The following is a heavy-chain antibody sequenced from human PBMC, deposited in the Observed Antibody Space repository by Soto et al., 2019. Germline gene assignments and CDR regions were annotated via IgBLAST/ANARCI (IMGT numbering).Heavy chain of an antibody. V-gene: IGHV3-7*04. CDR1: GFTFSSYW. Sequence: GGSLRLSCAASGFTFSSYWMSWVRQAPGKGLEWVANIKQDGSGKYYVDSVKGRFTISRDNAKNSLYLQMNSLRAEDTAVYYCAREERLLWFGESWYYYGMDVGGQGTTVTVSS. D-gene: IGHD3-10*01. CDR2: IKQDGSGK. CDR3: AREERLLWFGESWYYYGMDV. J-gene: IGHJ6*02.